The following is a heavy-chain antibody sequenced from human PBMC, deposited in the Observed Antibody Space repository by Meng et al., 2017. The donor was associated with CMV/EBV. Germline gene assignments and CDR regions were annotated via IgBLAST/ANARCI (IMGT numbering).Heavy chain of an antibody. CDR1: GGTFSSYT. D-gene: IGHD6-6*01. Sequence: SVKVSCKASGGTFSSYTISWVRQAPGQGLEWMGRIIPILGIANYAQKFQGRVTITADKSTSTAYTELSSLRSEDTAVYYCARAGSSSSSAGIDYWGQGTLVTVSS. CDR2: IIPILGIA. V-gene: IGHV1-69*02. J-gene: IGHJ4*02. CDR3: ARAGSSSSSAGIDY.